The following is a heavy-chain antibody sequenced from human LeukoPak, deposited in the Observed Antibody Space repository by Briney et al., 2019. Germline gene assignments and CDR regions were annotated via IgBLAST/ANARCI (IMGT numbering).Heavy chain of an antibody. Sequence: SETLSLTCTVSGGSISSSSYYWGWIRQPPGKGLEWIGSIYYSGSTYYNPSLKSRVTISVDTSKNQFSLKLSSVTAADTAVYYCARPVYDFWSDYYDVDDYWGQGTLVSVSS. CDR3: ARPVYDFWSDYYDVDDY. CDR1: GGSISSSSYY. J-gene: IGHJ4*02. D-gene: IGHD3-3*01. CDR2: IYYSGST. V-gene: IGHV4-39*01.